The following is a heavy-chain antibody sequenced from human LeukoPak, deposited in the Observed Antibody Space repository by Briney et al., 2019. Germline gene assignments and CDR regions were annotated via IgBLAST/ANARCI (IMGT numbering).Heavy chain of an antibody. CDR1: GFTFSSYA. V-gene: IGHV3-23*01. CDR2: ISGSGGST. Sequence: GGSLRLSCAASGFTFSSYAMSWVRQAPGKGLEWVSAISGSGGSTYYADSVKGRFTISRDNSKNTLYLQMNSLRAEDTAVYYCAKLNGYTMVRGVIQDYWGQGTLVTVSS. D-gene: IGHD3-10*01. CDR3: AKLNGYTMVRGVIQDY. J-gene: IGHJ4*02.